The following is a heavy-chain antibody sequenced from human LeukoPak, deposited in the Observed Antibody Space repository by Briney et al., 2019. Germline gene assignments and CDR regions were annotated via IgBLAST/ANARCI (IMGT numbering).Heavy chain of an antibody. V-gene: IGHV4-59*01. CDR3: AREGTSSHRLDV. CDR2: IYYSGST. CDR1: GGSIGGYY. D-gene: IGHD2-2*01. J-gene: IGHJ6*02. Sequence: PSETLSLTCTVSGGSIGGYYWSWIRRPPGKGLEWIGYIYYSGSTKYNPSLKSRVTISVDTSRTQFSLKVSSVTAADTAVYYCAREGTSSHRLDVWGQGTTVTVFS.